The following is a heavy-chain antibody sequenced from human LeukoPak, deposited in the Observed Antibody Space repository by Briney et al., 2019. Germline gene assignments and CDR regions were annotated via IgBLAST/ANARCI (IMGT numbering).Heavy chain of an antibody. V-gene: IGHV5-51*01. D-gene: IGHD5-24*01. CDR3: AREGDGYMSY. CDR1: GSTFTSYW. CDR2: IYPGDSDT. Sequence: GASLQISCKGSGSTFTSYWIGWVRQLPWKGLEWMGIIYPGDSDTRYSPSFQGQVTISADKSNSTAYLQWSSLKASDTAMYYCAREGDGYMSYWGQGTLVTVSS. J-gene: IGHJ4*02.